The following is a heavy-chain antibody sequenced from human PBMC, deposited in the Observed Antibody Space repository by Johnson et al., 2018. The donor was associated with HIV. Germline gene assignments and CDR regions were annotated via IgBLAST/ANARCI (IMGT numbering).Heavy chain of an antibody. CDR3: ARGQWLVPGAFDI. Sequence: QMQLVESGGGLVQPGGSLRLSCAASGFTFGDYYMSWIRQAPGKGLEWVSYISSSCRTIYYVDSVKGRFTISRDNTKNSLYLQMNSVRDDDTAVYYCARGQWLVPGAFDIWGQGTMVTVSS. CDR2: ISSSCRTI. D-gene: IGHD6-19*01. CDR1: GFTFGDYY. V-gene: IGHV3-11*04. J-gene: IGHJ3*02.